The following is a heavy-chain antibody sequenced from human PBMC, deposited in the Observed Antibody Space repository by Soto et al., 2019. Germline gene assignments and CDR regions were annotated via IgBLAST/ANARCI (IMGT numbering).Heavy chain of an antibody. V-gene: IGHV3-30*18. CDR2: ISFDGSYK. D-gene: IGHD2-8*02. CDR1: GFPFSNYG. J-gene: IGHJ4*02. Sequence: GGSLRLSCAASGFPFSNYGIHWVRQAPGKGLEWVASISFDGSYKSFLASVKGRFTISRDNSKNLVHLQMDSLRPEDTAMYYCANADGVAGAPTPEYDYWGQGTLVTVSS. CDR3: ANADGVAGAPTPEYDY.